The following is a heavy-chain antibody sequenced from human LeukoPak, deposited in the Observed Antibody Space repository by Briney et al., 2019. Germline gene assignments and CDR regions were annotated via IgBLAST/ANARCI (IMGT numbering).Heavy chain of an antibody. CDR1: GFTFNNYW. D-gene: IGHD1-14*01. CDR2: INQDGSEK. CDR3: ARGSRSAFDI. V-gene: IGHV3-7*01. Sequence: PGGSLRLSCATSGFTFNNYWMNWVRQAPGKGLEWVANINQDGSEKYYVDSVKGRFTISRDNAKNSLYLQINSLRAEDTAVYYCARGSRSAFDIWGQGTMVTVSS. J-gene: IGHJ3*02.